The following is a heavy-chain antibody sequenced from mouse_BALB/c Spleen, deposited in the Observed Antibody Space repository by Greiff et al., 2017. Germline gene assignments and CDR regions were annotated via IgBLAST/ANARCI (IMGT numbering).Heavy chain of an antibody. Sequence: EVKLVESGPGLVKPSQSLSLTCTVTGYSITSDYAWNWIRQFPGNKLEWMGYISYSGSTSYNPSLKSRISITRDTSKNQFFLQLNSVTTEDTATYYCAREGYGSYYAMDYWGQGTSVTVSS. J-gene: IGHJ4*01. CDR2: ISYSGST. D-gene: IGHD1-2*01. CDR1: GYSITSDYA. CDR3: AREGYGSYYAMDY. V-gene: IGHV3-2*02.